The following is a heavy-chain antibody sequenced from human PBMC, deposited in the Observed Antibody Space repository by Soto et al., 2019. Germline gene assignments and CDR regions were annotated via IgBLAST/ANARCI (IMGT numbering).Heavy chain of an antibody. D-gene: IGHD6-13*01. CDR3: ARTPWIHSSSWYFDY. CDR2: IYTSGST. CDR1: GGSNSSYY. Sequence: SETLSLTCTVSGGSNSSYYWSWIRQPAGKGLEWIGRIYTSGSTNYNPSLKSRVTMSVDTSKNQFSLKLSSVTAADTAVYYCARTPWIHSSSWYFDYWGQGTLVTVSS. J-gene: IGHJ4*02. V-gene: IGHV4-4*07.